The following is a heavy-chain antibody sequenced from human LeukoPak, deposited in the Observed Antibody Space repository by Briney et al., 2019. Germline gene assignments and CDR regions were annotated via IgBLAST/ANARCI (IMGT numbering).Heavy chain of an antibody. CDR2: IYYSGST. D-gene: IGHD3-10*01. J-gene: IGHJ4*02. CDR1: GASVSSYY. Sequence: SETLSLTCSVSGASVSSYYWSWIRQPPGKGLEWIGYIYYSGSTNYNPSLKSRVTISVDTSNNQFSLKLTSVTAADTAVYYCARGLLNFDYWGRGTLVTASS. V-gene: IGHV4-59*02. CDR3: ARGLLNFDY.